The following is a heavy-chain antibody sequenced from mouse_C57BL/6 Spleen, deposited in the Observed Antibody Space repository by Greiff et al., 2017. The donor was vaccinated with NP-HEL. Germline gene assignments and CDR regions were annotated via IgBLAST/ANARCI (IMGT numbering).Heavy chain of an antibody. CDR2: IYPGSGST. CDR3: ASFITTVVASCYFDY. Sequence: QVQLQQPGAELVKPGASVKMSCKASGYTFTSYWITWVKQRPGQGLEWIGDIYPGSGSTNYNEKFKSKATLTVDTSSSTAYMQLSSLTSEDSAVYYCASFITTVVASCYFDYWGQGTTLTVSS. D-gene: IGHD1-1*01. CDR1: GYTFTSYW. J-gene: IGHJ2*01. V-gene: IGHV1-55*01.